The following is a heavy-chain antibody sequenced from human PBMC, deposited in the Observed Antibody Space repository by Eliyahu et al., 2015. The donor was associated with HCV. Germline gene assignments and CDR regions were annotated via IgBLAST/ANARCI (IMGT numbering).Heavy chain of an antibody. CDR3: ARAYWEENAFDI. D-gene: IGHD2-8*02. V-gene: IGHV4-59*01. Sequence: WIGYIYYSGSTNYNPSLKSRVTISVDTSKNQFSLKLSSVTAADTAVYYCARAYWEENAFDIWGQGTMVTVSS. J-gene: IGHJ3*02. CDR2: IYYSGST.